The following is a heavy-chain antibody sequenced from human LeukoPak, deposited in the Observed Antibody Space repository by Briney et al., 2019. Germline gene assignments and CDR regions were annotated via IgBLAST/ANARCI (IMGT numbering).Heavy chain of an antibody. CDR2: IKQDGSEK. CDR3: ARDLDY. V-gene: IGHV3-7*03. J-gene: IGHJ4*02. CDR1: GVTLSNYA. Sequence: GGSLRLSCVASGVTLSNYAMSWVRQAPGKGLEWVANIKQDGSEKYYVDSVKGRFTISRDNAKNSLYLQMNSLRAEDTAVYYCARDLDYWGQGTLVTVSS.